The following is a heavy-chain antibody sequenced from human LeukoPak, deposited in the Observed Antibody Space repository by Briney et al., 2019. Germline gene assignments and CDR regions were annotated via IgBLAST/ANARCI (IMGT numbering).Heavy chain of an antibody. D-gene: IGHD3-3*01. CDR3: ARGIRVTIFGVPSTGGWFDP. CDR2: IYYSGST. J-gene: IGHJ5*02. Sequence: SETLSLTRTVSGGSISSSSYYWGWIRQPPGKGLEWIGSIYYSGSTYYNPSLKSRVTISVDTSKNQFSLKLSSVTAADTAVYYCARGIRVTIFGVPSTGGWFDPWGQGTLVTVSS. V-gene: IGHV4-39*07. CDR1: GGSISSSSYY.